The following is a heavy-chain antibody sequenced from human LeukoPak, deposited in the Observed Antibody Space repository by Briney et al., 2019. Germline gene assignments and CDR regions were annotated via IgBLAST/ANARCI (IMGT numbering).Heavy chain of an antibody. D-gene: IGHD3-3*01. Sequence: GGSLRLSCAASGFTFSSYWMSWVRQAPGKGLEWVANIKQDGSEKYYVDSVKGRFTISRDNAKNSLYLQMNSLRAEDTAVYYCARDGRSGYYYYYYYMDVWGKGTTVTVSS. CDR3: ARDGRSGYYYYYYYMDV. V-gene: IGHV3-7*01. CDR2: IKQDGSEK. J-gene: IGHJ6*03. CDR1: GFTFSSYW.